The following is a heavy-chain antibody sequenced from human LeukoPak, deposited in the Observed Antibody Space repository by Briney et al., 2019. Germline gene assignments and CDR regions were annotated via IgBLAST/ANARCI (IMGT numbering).Heavy chain of an antibody. CDR2: ISSSSSYI. Sequence: GGSLRLSCAASGFTFSSYSMNWVRQAPGKGLEWVSSISSSSSYIYYADSVKGRFTISRDKAKNSLYLQMNSLRAEDTAVYYCVRERTVPAAFDYWGQGTLVTVSS. D-gene: IGHD2-2*01. CDR3: VRERTVPAAFDY. V-gene: IGHV3-21*01. J-gene: IGHJ4*02. CDR1: GFTFSSYS.